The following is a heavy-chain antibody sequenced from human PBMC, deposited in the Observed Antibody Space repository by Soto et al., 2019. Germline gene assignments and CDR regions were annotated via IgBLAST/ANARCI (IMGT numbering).Heavy chain of an antibody. D-gene: IGHD5-18*01. CDR3: AKDWVEMATAYYFGY. J-gene: IGHJ4*02. CDR2: ISGSGGGT. Sequence: GGSLRLSCAASGFTFSSYAMTWVRQAPGKGLEWVSAISGSGGGTYYADSVKGRFTISRDNSKNTLYLQMNSLRAEDTAVYYFAKDWVEMATAYYFGYGGQGTLVTVSS. V-gene: IGHV3-23*01. CDR1: GFTFSSYA.